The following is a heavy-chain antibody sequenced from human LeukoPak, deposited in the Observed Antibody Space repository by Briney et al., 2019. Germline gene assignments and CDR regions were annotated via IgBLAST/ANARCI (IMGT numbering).Heavy chain of an antibody. D-gene: IGHD7-27*01. Sequence: GGSLRLSCAASGFTFSSYALSWVRQAPGKGLEWVSAISGSGGSTYYADSVKGRFTISRDNSKNTLYLQMNSLRAEDTAVYYCAKDNWGFYYYYYYMDVWGKGTTVTVSS. CDR2: ISGSGGST. V-gene: IGHV3-23*01. CDR3: AKDNWGFYYYYYYMDV. CDR1: GFTFSSYA. J-gene: IGHJ6*03.